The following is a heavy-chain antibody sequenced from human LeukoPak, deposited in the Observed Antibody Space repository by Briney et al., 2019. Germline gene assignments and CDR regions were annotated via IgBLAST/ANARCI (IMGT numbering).Heavy chain of an antibody. CDR2: IYYSGST. V-gene: IGHV4-59*01. CDR3: ARSLYYYGSDSFDI. J-gene: IGHJ3*02. CDR1: GGPISSYY. D-gene: IGHD3-10*01. Sequence: SETLSLTCTVSGGPISSYYWNWLRQPPGKGLEWIGYIYYSGSTNYNPSLKSRVTISVDTSKKQFSLKLSSVTAADTAVYYCARSLYYYGSDSFDIWGQGTMVTVSS.